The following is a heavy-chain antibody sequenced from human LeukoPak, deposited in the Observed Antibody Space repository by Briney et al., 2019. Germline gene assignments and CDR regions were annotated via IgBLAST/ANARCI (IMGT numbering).Heavy chain of an antibody. CDR2: IIPILGIA. D-gene: IGHD2-2*02. Sequence: GASVKVSCKASGYTFTSYGISWVRQAPGQGLEWMGRIIPILGIANYAQKFQGRVTITADKSTSTAYMELSSLRSEDTAVYYCARVGVVPAATPWFDPWGQGTLVTASS. J-gene: IGHJ5*02. CDR3: ARVGVVPAATPWFDP. V-gene: IGHV1-69*04. CDR1: GYTFTSYG.